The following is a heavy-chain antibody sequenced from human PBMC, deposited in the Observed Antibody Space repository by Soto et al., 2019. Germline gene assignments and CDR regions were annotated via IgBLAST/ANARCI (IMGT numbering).Heavy chain of an antibody. D-gene: IGHD4-17*01. Sequence: GSLRLSCSASGFTFSMFSMHWVCQAPGKGLEYVSGISSNGDSTYYADSVKGRFTISRDNSKNTLYLQMSSLRAVDTAVYYCVHPRSTVQIPPTWGQGTLVTVSS. V-gene: IGHV3-64D*06. CDR1: GFTFSMFS. CDR2: ISSNGDST. CDR3: VHPRSTVQIPPT. J-gene: IGHJ5*02.